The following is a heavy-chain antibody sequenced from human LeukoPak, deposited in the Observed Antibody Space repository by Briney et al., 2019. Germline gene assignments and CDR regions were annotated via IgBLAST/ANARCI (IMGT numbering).Heavy chain of an antibody. D-gene: IGHD5-24*01. V-gene: IGHV3-49*03. Sequence: PGGSLRLSCTASGFTFGDYAMSWFRQAPGKGLEWVGFIRSKAYGGTTEYAASVKGRFTISRDDSKKQLFLQVDSLRVEDTAVYYCAKGKINHDGAFDAWGQGTRVTVSS. CDR2: IRSKAYGGTT. CDR1: GFTFGDYA. J-gene: IGHJ3*01. CDR3: AKGKINHDGAFDA.